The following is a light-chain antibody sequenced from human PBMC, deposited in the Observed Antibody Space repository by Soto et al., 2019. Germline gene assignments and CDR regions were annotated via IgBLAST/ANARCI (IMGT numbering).Light chain of an antibody. CDR2: GAS. V-gene: IGKV3-15*01. CDR1: QTVYSN. CDR3: QQYNKWPLT. Sequence: EIVMAQSPATLSVSPGEGTTLSCRASQTVYSNLAWYQQKPGQAPRLLIDGASTRATGIPASFSDSGSGTEFTLTISSLQSEDFAVYYCQQYNKWPLTFGGGTKVEIK. J-gene: IGKJ4*01.